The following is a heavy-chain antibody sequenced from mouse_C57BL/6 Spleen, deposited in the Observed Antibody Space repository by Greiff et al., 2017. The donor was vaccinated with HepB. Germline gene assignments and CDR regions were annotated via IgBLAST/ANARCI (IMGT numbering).Heavy chain of an antibody. Sequence: VQPQQSGAELVKPGASVKLSCKASGYTFTSYWMHWVKQRPGQGLEWIGMIHPNSGSTNYNEKFKSKATLTVDKSSSTAYMQLSSLTSEDSAVYYCAIYYDYDEGYWGQGTTLTVSS. CDR3: AIYYDYDEGY. D-gene: IGHD2-4*01. CDR1: GYTFTSYW. J-gene: IGHJ2*01. V-gene: IGHV1-64*01. CDR2: IHPNSGST.